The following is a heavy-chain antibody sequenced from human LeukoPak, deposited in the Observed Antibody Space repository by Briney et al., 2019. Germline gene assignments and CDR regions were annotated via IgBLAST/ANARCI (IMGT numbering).Heavy chain of an antibody. V-gene: IGHV4-34*01. D-gene: IGHD3-10*01. Sequence: SETLSLTCAVDGGSFSGYYWSWIRQPPGKGLEWIGEINHSGSTNYNPSLKSRVTISVDTSKNQFSLKLSSVTAPDTAVYYCARGRLGSLITMVQGFHPWGQGTLVTVSS. CDR2: INHSGST. CDR3: ARGRLGSLITMVQGFHP. J-gene: IGHJ5*02. CDR1: GGSFSGYY.